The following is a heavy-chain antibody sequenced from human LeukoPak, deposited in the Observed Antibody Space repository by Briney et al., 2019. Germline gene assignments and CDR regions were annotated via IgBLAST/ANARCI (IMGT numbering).Heavy chain of an antibody. V-gene: IGHV3-23*01. CDR3: AKDSFSTVTTDWFDP. CDR1: GFTFSSYA. CDR2: ISGSGGST. D-gene: IGHD4-17*01. Sequence: GGSLRLSCAASGFTFSSYAMSWLRQAPGKGLEWVSAISGSGGSTYYADSVKGRFTISRDNSKNTLYLQMNSLRAEDTAVYYCAKDSFSTVTTDWFDPWGQGTLVTVSS. J-gene: IGHJ5*02.